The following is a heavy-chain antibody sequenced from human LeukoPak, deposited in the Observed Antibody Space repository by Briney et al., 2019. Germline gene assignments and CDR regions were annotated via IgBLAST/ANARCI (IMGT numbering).Heavy chain of an antibody. CDR3: ARGGDIVGATRSAFDF. CDR1: GFTVSSNY. D-gene: IGHD1-26*01. J-gene: IGHJ3*01. Sequence: PGGSLRLSCAASGFTVSSNYMSWVRQAPGKGLGWVSVLSSGGTTYYADSVKGRFTISRDTSKNTLYPQMNSLRAEDTAIYYCARGGDIVGATRSAFDFWGQGTMVTVSS. V-gene: IGHV3-53*01. CDR2: LSSGGTT.